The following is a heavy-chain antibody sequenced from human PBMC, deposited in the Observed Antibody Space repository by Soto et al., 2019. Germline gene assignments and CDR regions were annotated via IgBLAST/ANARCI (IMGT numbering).Heavy chain of an antibody. CDR1: GFSLSYYA. D-gene: IGHD2-15*01. CDR2: IAYDASKK. CDR3: ASPYCSGGSCYLTEYFQH. Sequence: QVQLVESGGGVVQPGRSLRLSCAASGFSLSYYAMHWVRQAPGKGLEWVAVIAYDASKKYYADSVKGRFTISRDNSKNTLYLQMNSLRDEDTAVYYCASPYCSGGSCYLTEYFQHWGQGTLVTVSS. J-gene: IGHJ1*01. V-gene: IGHV3-30*03.